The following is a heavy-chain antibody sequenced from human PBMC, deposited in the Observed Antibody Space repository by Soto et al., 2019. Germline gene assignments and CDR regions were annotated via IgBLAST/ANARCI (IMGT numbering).Heavy chain of an antibody. J-gene: IGHJ4*02. V-gene: IGHV3-23*01. CDR1: GFTFNYYD. CDR3: ATSSGRLSTATLGGLIPLGFDY. D-gene: IGHD3-16*02. Sequence: AQLLESGGGLVQPGGSLRLSCVASGFTFNYYDVSWVRRAPGKGLEWVSTISDTGGDTYYGDSVKGRFSISRDKSRGTGSLQMTSLSVDDTALYYCATSSGRLSTATLGGLIPLGFDYWGQGILVTVSS. CDR2: ISDTGGDT.